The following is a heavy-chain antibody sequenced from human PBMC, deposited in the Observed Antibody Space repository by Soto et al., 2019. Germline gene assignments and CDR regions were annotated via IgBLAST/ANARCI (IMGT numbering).Heavy chain of an antibody. CDR1: GCTLTKYD. Sequence: XSGKVSYTGCGCTLTKYDQTLVRQAPGQRPERLGRLSSGFENTSSSPSFQGRVSITVDTAASTAYLDLSRLATEDTAVYYCATPQPDYPKRDFDDWGQGTPVPVPS. D-gene: IGHD4-17*01. V-gene: IGHV1-3*01. CDR2: LSSGFENT. J-gene: IGHJ4*01. CDR3: ATPQPDYPKRDFDD.